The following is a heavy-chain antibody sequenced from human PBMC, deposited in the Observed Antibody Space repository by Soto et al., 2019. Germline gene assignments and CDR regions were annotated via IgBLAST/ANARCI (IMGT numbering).Heavy chain of an antibody. Sequence: ASVKVSCKASGYTFTSYGISCVRQAPGQVLEWMGWISAYNGNTNYAQKLQGRATMTTDTSTSTAYMELRSLRSDDTAVYYCARDRLGWGSREDYYYGMDVWGQGTTVTVSS. CDR1: GYTFTSYG. J-gene: IGHJ6*02. D-gene: IGHD7-27*01. CDR2: ISAYNGNT. V-gene: IGHV1-18*04. CDR3: ARDRLGWGSREDYYYGMDV.